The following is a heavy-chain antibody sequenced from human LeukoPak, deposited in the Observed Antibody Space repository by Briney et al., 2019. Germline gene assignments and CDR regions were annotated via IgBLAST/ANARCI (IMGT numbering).Heavy chain of an antibody. Sequence: ASVKVSCKASGYTFTSYGISWVRQAPGQGLEWVGWISGDNGNTKYAQKFQGRVTMTTDTSTSTAYMELRSLRSDDTAVYYCARGGIGYYDYWGLGALVTVSS. CDR3: ARGGIGYYDY. CDR1: GYTFTSYG. D-gene: IGHD2-21*01. CDR2: ISGDNGNT. J-gene: IGHJ4*02. V-gene: IGHV1-18*01.